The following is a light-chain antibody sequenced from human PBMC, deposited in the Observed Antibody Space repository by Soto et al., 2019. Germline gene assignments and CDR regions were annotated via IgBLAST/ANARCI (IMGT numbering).Light chain of an antibody. V-gene: IGKV3-11*01. CDR1: QTVGNS. CDR2: NAS. Sequence: EIVLTQSPATLSLSPGERATLSCRASQTVGNSLAWYQQKPGQVPRLLIYNASNRATGVPVRFSGSGSGTEFTLTIISLEPEDFAVSYCQQRGNWPLPWTFGQGAKVEI. CDR3: QQRGNWPLPWT. J-gene: IGKJ1*01.